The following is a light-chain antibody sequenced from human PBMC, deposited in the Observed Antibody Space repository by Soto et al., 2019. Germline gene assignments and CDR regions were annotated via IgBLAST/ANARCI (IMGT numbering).Light chain of an antibody. CDR1: QNINSN. CDR2: GAS. CDR3: QQYKDWPPLT. V-gene: IGKV3D-15*01. Sequence: EILMTQSPLTRAVSPGEVATLSCRASQNINSNLAWYQQRPGQAPRVLIYGASSRASGIPDRFSGSGSGTVFTLAISRLEPDDFAVYYCQQYKDWPPLTFGGGTRVESK. J-gene: IGKJ4*01.